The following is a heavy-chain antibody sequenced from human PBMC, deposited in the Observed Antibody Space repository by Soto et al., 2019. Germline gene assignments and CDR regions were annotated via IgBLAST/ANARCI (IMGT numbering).Heavy chain of an antibody. V-gene: IGHV4-30-2*06. CDR2: ISHLENT. Sequence: SETLSLTCTVSGASISYGGFSWSWIRQSPGKGLEWIGYISHLENTYLHPSFKSRLTMSIDRTRNQFSLKLSSVTAPDMAVYYCDRGGCYYSFDYWGHGVLFTVSS. CDR3: DRGGCYYSFDY. CDR1: GASISYGGFS. J-gene: IGHJ4*01. D-gene: IGHD2-15*01.